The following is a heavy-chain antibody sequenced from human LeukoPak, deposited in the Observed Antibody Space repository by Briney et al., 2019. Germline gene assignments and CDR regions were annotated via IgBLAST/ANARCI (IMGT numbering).Heavy chain of an antibody. CDR1: GFTFSDYY. D-gene: IGHD2-21*02. CDR3: AREGPIPTYCGGDCYSDAFDI. J-gene: IGHJ3*02. CDR2: ISSSGSTI. V-gene: IGHV3-11*01. Sequence: GGSLRLSCAASGFTFSDYYMSWIRQAPGKGLEWVSYISSSGSTIYYADSVKGRFTISRDNAKNSLYLQMNSLRAEDTAVYYCAREGPIPTYCGGDCYSDAFDIWGQGTMVTVSS.